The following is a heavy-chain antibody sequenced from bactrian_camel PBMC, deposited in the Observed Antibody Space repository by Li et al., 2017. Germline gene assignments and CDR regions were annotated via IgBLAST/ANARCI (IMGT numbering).Heavy chain of an antibody. CDR1: GLTFDDYA. CDR2: ISWSGGST. J-gene: IGHJ6*01. CDR3: ASVGYDNDWYSSDFAS. V-gene: IGHV3S60*01. D-gene: IGHD4*01. Sequence: HVQLVESGGGLVQAGESLRLSCTASGLTFDDYAMGWFRQAPGKEREGVSCISWSGGSTYYADSVKGRFTISRDNAKNTLYLQLNSLKTDDTAKYYCASVGYDNDWYSSDFASWGQGTQVTVS.